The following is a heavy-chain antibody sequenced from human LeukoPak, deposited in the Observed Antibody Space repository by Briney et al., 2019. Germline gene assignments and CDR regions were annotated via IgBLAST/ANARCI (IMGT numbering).Heavy chain of an antibody. CDR1: GFTFSSYD. CDR3: ARRGHDYGDPSSGFDY. D-gene: IGHD4-17*01. V-gene: IGHV3-13*01. CDR2: IGTAGDT. J-gene: IGHJ4*02. Sequence: PGGSLRLSCAASGFTFSSYDMHWVRQATGKGLEWVSAIGTAGDTYYPASVKGRFTISRENAKNSLYLQMNSLRAGDTAVYYCARRGHDYGDPSSGFDYWGQGTLVTVSS.